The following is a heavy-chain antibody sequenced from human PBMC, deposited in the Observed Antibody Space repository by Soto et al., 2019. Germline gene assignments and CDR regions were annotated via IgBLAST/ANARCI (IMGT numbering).Heavy chain of an antibody. J-gene: IGHJ6*02. CDR1: GFTVSSNY. CDR2: VYSDGTT. D-gene: IGHD6-13*01. Sequence: GGSLRLSCAASGFTVSSNYMTWVRQAPGKGLEWVSVVYSDGTTYYADSVKGRFTISRDNSKNTLYLQMNSLRAEDTAVYYCARDRYSKSDYKYGMDVWGQGTTVTVSS. CDR3: ARDRYSKSDYKYGMDV. V-gene: IGHV3-53*01.